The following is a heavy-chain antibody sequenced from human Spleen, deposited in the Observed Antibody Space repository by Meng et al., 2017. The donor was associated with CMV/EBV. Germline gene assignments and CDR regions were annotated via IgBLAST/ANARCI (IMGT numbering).Heavy chain of an antibody. CDR3: AKAFSASWYREYYDD. V-gene: IGHV3-23*01. D-gene: IGHD6-13*01. CDR1: GFTFSSYA. J-gene: IGHJ4*02. Sequence: GESLKISCAVSGFTFSSYAMSWVRQAPGKGLEWVSTISASGVSTFYADSVKGRFTVSRDNSRNTLYLQMNSLRAEDTALHYCAKAFSASWYREYYDDWGQGTLVTVSS. CDR2: ISASGVST.